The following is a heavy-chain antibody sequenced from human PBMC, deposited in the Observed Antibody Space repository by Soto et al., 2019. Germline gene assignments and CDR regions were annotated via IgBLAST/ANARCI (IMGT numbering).Heavy chain of an antibody. V-gene: IGHV3-11*01. CDR2: ISSSGGAI. CDR1: GFTFSDYY. J-gene: IGHJ4*02. CDR3: ARIHRGYSSGPIDY. Sequence: QVQLVESGGGLVKPGGSLRLSCAASGFTFSDYYMSWIRQAPGKGLEWVSYISSSGGAIYHADSVKGRFTISRDNAKNSPYLQMNSLRAEDTAVYSCARIHRGYSSGPIDYWGQGTLVTVSS. D-gene: IGHD5-18*01.